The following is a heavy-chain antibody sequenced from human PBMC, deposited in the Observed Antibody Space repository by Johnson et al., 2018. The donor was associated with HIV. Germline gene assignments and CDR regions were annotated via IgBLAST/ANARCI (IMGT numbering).Heavy chain of an antibody. D-gene: IGHD2-15*01. CDR2: IYSGGST. CDR3: ASSQDDAVDI. Sequence: QVQLMESGGGVVQPGRSLRLSCAASGFTFSTYGMHWVRQAPGKGLEWVSVIYSGGSTYYADSVKGRFTISRDNSKNTLYLQMNSLRAEDTAVYYCASSQDDAVDIWGQGTMVTVSS. CDR1: GFTFSTYG. J-gene: IGHJ3*02. V-gene: IGHV3-NL1*01.